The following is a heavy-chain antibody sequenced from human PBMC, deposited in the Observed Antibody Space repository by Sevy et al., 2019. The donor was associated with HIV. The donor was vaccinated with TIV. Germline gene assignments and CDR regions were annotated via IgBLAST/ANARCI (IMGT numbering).Heavy chain of an antibody. Sequence: GGSLRLSCAASGFTFSKYWMGWVRQPPGKGLGWVANIKQDAGQKYYVDSVKGRFTISRDNAKNSLYLQMNSLRAEDTAVYFCARDDGNYYFHYWGQGTLVTVSS. D-gene: IGHD1-7*01. CDR2: IKQDAGQK. CDR3: ARDDGNYYFHY. CDR1: GFTFSKYW. J-gene: IGHJ4*02. V-gene: IGHV3-7*01.